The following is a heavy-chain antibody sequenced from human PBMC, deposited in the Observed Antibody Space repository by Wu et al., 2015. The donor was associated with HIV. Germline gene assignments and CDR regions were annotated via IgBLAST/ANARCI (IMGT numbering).Heavy chain of an antibody. D-gene: IGHD6-19*01. CDR3: ARGDSSGWYFPHFDY. Sequence: VQLVQSGAEVKKPGTSVTISCRVSGYIFTDFYLHWVQQAPGQGLEWMGWINPNSGGTNYAQKFQGRVTMTRDTSISTAYMELSRLRSDDTAVYYCARGDSSGWYFPHFDYWGQGTLVTVSS. J-gene: IGHJ4*02. CDR2: INPNSGGT. V-gene: IGHV1-2*02. CDR1: GYIFTDFY.